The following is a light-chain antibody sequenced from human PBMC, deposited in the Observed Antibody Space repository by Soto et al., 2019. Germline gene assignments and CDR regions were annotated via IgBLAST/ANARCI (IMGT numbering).Light chain of an antibody. Sequence: QSALTQPASVSGSPGQSITISCTGTSSDVGSYNLVSWYQQHPGKAPKVMIYEGSKRPSGVSNRFSGSKSGNTASLTISGLPADDEADYYCCYYAGSRTRDVVFGGGTKVTVL. J-gene: IGLJ2*01. V-gene: IGLV2-23*01. CDR1: SSDVGSYNL. CDR2: EGS. CDR3: CYYAGSRTRDVV.